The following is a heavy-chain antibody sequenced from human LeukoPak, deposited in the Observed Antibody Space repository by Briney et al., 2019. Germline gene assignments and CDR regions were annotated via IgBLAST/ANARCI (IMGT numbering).Heavy chain of an antibody. CDR2: MNQDGSEK. V-gene: IGHV3-7*01. J-gene: IGHJ6*02. D-gene: IGHD3-16*01. Sequence: GGSLRLSCAASGFTFSDSWMSWVRQAPGKGLEWVANMNQDGSEKDYVDSVKGRFTTSRDNARNSLYLQMGSLRAEDTAVYYCVTYTHWVAGDVWGQGTTVTVSS. CDR1: GFTFSDSW. CDR3: VTYTHWVAGDV.